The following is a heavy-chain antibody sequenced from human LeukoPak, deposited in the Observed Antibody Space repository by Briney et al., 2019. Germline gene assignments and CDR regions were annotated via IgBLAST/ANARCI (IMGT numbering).Heavy chain of an antibody. CDR1: GFTFSNAW. Sequence: GGSLRLSCAASGFTFSNAWMNWVRQAPGKGLEWVANLNQDGTDKYYVDSVKGRFTFSRDNAQNSLYLQMSSLRVEDTAVYYCVTYSTGLYKGLEFWGQGTQVTVSS. CDR3: VTYSTGLYKGLEF. V-gene: IGHV3-7*03. CDR2: LNQDGTDK. J-gene: IGHJ4*02. D-gene: IGHD2-8*02.